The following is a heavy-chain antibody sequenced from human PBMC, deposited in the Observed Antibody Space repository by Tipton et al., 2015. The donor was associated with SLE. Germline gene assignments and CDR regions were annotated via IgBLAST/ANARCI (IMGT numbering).Heavy chain of an antibody. CDR1: GFTFSNYG. D-gene: IGHD1-7*01. Sequence: SLRLSCAASGFTFSNYGMHWVRQTPGKGLEWVAFVRFDGSDTYYGDSVKGRFTISRDNSKNTLYLQMNSLRAEDTALYYCAKLGLRLYGMDVWGQGTTVTVSS. CDR3: AKLGLRLYGMDV. V-gene: IGHV3-30*02. J-gene: IGHJ6*02. CDR2: VRFDGSDT.